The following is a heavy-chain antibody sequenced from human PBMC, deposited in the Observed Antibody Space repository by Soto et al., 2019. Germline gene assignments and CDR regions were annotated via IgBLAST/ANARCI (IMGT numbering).Heavy chain of an antibody. CDR3: AAEEYYYDSSGKH. CDR1: GFTFTSSA. CDR2: IVVGSGNT. J-gene: IGHJ4*02. D-gene: IGHD3-22*01. V-gene: IGHV1-58*01. Sequence: QMQLVQSGPEVKKPGTSVKVSCKASGFTFTSSAVQWVRQARGQRLEWIGWIVVGSGNTNYAQKFQERVTITRDMSTSTAYMELSSLRSEDTAVYYCAAEEYYYDSSGKHWGQGTLVTVSS.